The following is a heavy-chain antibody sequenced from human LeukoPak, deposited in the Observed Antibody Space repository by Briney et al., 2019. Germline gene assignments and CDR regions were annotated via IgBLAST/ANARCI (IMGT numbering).Heavy chain of an antibody. CDR1: GFTFSSYA. V-gene: IGHV3-30-3*01. CDR3: ARDLTVGATRH. J-gene: IGHJ4*02. D-gene: IGHD1-26*01. Sequence: GGSLILSCAASGFTFSSYAMHWVRQAPGKGLEWVAVISYDGSNKYYADSVRGRFTISRDNSKNTLYLQMNSLRAEDTAVYYCARDLTVGATRHWGQGTLVTVSS. CDR2: ISYDGSNK.